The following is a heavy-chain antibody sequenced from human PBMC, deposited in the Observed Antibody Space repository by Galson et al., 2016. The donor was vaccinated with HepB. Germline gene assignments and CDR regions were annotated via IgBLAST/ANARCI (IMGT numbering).Heavy chain of an antibody. CDR1: GFSLGDYA. CDR2: IRSKSSGGTI. J-gene: IGHJ5*02. CDR3: TRVPDYYGSGSYYFNWFDP. Sequence: SLRLSCAASGFSLGDYAMSWFRQAPGKGLEWVGFIRSKSSGGTIGYAASVKGRFTISRDDSKSIAYLQMNSLKTEDTAVYYCTRVPDYYGSGSYYFNWFDPWGQGTLVTVSS. D-gene: IGHD3-10*01. V-gene: IGHV3-49*03.